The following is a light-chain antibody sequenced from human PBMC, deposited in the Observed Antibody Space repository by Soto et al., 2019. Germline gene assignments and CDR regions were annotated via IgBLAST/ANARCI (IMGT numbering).Light chain of an antibody. Sequence: IQMTQSPSSLSASVGDRVTSTCRASQSINTSLSWYQQHPGKAPKVLLYGASNLQGGVPSRFSGSGSGSDFTLTITSLQPEDFAIYYCQQTYSPPSITFGQGTRLDIK. V-gene: IGKV1-39*01. J-gene: IGKJ5*01. CDR2: GAS. CDR3: QQTYSPPSIT. CDR1: QSINTS.